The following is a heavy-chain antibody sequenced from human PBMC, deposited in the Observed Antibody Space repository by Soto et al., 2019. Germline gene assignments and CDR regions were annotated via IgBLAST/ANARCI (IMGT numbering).Heavy chain of an antibody. CDR3: AHSPPPTVTTSAEYFQH. J-gene: IGHJ1*01. Sequence: QITLKESGPTLVKPTQTLTLTRTFSGFSLSTSGVGVGWIRQPPGKALEWLALIYWDDDKRYSPSLKSRLNITKDTSKNQVVLTMSNMDPVDTATYFCAHSPPPTVTTSAEYFQHWGQGTLVTVSS. V-gene: IGHV2-5*02. D-gene: IGHD4-17*01. CDR1: GFSLSTSGVG. CDR2: IYWDDDK.